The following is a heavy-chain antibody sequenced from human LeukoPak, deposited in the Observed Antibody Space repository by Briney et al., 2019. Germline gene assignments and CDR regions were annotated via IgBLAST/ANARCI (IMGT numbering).Heavy chain of an antibody. J-gene: IGHJ6*03. Sequence: ASVKVSCKASGYTFTSYGISWVRQAPAQGLEWVGGISAYNGNKKYPQKFQERLTMPTDTSKRTAYVAQRSLSSDDTSVYYCARGTISTMDVWGKGTTATVSS. CDR3: ARGTISTMDV. CDR1: GYTFTSYG. V-gene: IGHV1-18*01. CDR2: ISAYNGNK. D-gene: IGHD3-3*01.